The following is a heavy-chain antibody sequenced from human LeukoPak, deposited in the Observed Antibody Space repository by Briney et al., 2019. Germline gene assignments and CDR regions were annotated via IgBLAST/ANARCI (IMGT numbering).Heavy chain of an antibody. J-gene: IGHJ2*01. Sequence: PGGSLRLPCAASGFTVSTNYMNWVRQAPGKGLEWVSIIYSGGSTYYTDSVKGRFTISRDNSKNTLYLQMNSLRIEDTAVYYCARVGDHYHWYFDLWGRGALVTVSS. CDR1: GFTVSTNY. V-gene: IGHV3-53*01. CDR3: ARVGDHYHWYFDL. CDR2: IYSGGST. D-gene: IGHD3-10*01.